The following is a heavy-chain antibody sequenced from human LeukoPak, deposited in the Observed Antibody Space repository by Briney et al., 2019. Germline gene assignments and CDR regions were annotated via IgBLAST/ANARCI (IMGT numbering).Heavy chain of an antibody. CDR2: IYYSGST. D-gene: IGHD1-26*01. J-gene: IGHJ4*02. Sequence: PSETLSLTCTVSGGSISSSSYYWGWIRQPPGKGLEWIGSIYYSGSTYYNPSLKSRITISVDTSKNQFSLKLSSVTAADTAVYYCARQIVGANRKYFDDWGQGTLVTASS. CDR3: ARQIVGANRKYFDD. V-gene: IGHV4-39*01. CDR1: GGSISSSSYY.